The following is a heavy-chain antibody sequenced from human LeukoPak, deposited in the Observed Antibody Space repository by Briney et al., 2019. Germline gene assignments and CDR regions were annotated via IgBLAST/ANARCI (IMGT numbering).Heavy chain of an antibody. Sequence: RGSLRLSCAASGFTFSDYSMNWVRQTPRKGLEWVSCISGSGSYIYYADSVKGRFTISRDNAKNSLHLQVNSLRAEDTAVYYCVRERFHGSGAPKFDFWGQGTLVTVSS. J-gene: IGHJ4*02. D-gene: IGHD3-10*01. CDR3: VRERFHGSGAPKFDF. CDR2: ISGSGSYI. V-gene: IGHV3-21*06. CDR1: GFTFSDYS.